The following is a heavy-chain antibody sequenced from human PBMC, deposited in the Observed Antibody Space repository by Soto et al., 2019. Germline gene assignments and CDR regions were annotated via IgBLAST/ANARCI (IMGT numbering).Heavy chain of an antibody. Sequence: ASVKVSCKASGYSFTSDYLHWVRQAPGQGLEWMGRINPSGGDTIYSQNFQGRFSVTRDTSTSTVYMELSSLRSEDTAVYYCAREVFVGVGADDYWGQGTLVTV. CDR1: GYSFTSDY. V-gene: IGHV1-46*01. J-gene: IGHJ4*02. CDR3: AREVFVGVGADDY. CDR2: INPSGGDT. D-gene: IGHD1-26*01.